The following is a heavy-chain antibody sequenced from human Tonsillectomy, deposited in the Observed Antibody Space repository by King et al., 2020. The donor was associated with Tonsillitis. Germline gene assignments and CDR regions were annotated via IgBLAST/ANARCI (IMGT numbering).Heavy chain of an antibody. J-gene: IGHJ6*02. CDR1: AFTFSSAW. Sequence: QLVQSGGGLVKPGGSLRLSCAASAFTFSSAWMSWVRQAPGKGLEWVGRIKSKTDGGTIDYAAPVQRRFTISRDDSKNTLYLQMNSLKTEDTAVYFCTTGGSGSYLGYYGMDVWGQGTTVTVSS. CDR3: TTGGSGSYLGYYGMDV. D-gene: IGHD3-10*01. V-gene: IGHV3-15*01. CDR2: IKSKTDGGTI.